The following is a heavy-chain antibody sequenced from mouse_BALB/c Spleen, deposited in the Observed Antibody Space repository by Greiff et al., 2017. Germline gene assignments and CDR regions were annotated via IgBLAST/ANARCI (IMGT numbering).Heavy chain of an antibody. V-gene: IGHV2-2*02. J-gene: IGHJ4*01. CDR3: ARKIYYGYDGAMDY. D-gene: IGHD2-2*01. CDR1: GFSLTSYG. CDR2: IWSGGST. Sequence: VQLQQSGPGLVQPSQSLSITCTVSGFSLTSYGVHWVRQSPGKGLEWLGVIWSGGSTDYNAAFISRLSISKDNSKSQVFFKMNSLQANDTAIYYCARKIYYGYDGAMDYWGQGTSVTVSS.